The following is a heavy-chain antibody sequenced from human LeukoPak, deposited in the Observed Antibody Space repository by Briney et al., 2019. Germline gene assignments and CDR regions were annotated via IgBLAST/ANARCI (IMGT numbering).Heavy chain of an antibody. CDR2: IGADGVT. V-gene: IGHV3-23*01. CDR3: AKGGLDGGGNWAT. CDR1: GFTLSSCA. J-gene: IGHJ4*02. D-gene: IGHD7-27*01. Sequence: GGSLRLSCAASGFTLSSCAMIWVRQAPGKGLEWVSAIGADGVTYYADSVRGRFTISRDNSKNTLYLQMNSLRDEDTAVYYCAKGGLDGGGNWATWGQGPLV.